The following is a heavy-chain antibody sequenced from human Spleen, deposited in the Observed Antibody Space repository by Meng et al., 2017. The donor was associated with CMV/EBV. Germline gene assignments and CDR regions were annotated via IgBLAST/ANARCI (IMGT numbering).Heavy chain of an antibody. CDR3: ATGLSSSWYYFDY. CDR1: GYSFTSYD. Sequence: ASVKVSCKASGYSFTSYDINWVRQATGQGLEWMGWMNPDTGNTRYAQKFQGRVTMTRDTSISTAYMELSSLGSEDRAIYYCATGLSSSWYYFDYWGQGTQVTVSS. D-gene: IGHD3-22*01. CDR2: MNPDTGNT. V-gene: IGHV1-8*01. J-gene: IGHJ4*02.